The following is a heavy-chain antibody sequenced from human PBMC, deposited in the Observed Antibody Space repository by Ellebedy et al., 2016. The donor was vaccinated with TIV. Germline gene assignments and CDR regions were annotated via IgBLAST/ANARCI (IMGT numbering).Heavy chain of an antibody. V-gene: IGHV3-9*01. CDR3: AKVFRIYTDAFDI. CDR1: GFTFDDYA. Sequence: GGSLRLSXAASGFTFDDYAMHWVRQAPGKGLEWVSGISWNSGSIGYADSVKGRFTISRDNAKNSLYLQMNSLRAEDTALYYCAKVFRIYTDAFDIWGQGTMVTVSS. CDR2: ISWNSGSI. D-gene: IGHD3-3*01. J-gene: IGHJ3*02.